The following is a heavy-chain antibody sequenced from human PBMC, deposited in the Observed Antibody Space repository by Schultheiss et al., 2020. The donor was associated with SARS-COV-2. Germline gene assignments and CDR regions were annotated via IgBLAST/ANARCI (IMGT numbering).Heavy chain of an antibody. D-gene: IGHD2-15*01. CDR3: VRDRSWWTPYNCFDL. CDR1: GFTFSSFD. V-gene: IGHV3-21*01. Sequence: GESLKISCVASGFTFSSFDMNWVRQAPGKGLDWVSSITRSGLDTFYADSLKGRFTVSRDNANNSLYLQMHSLRAEDTAVYYCVRDRSWWTPYNCFDLWGRGTLVTVSS. CDR2: ITRSGLDT. J-gene: IGHJ5*02.